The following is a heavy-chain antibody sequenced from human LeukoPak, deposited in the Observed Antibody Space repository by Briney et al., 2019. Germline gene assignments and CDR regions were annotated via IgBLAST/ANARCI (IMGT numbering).Heavy chain of an antibody. V-gene: IGHV4-34*01. J-gene: IGHJ4*02. CDR3: ARTVGLKYSSSWYTRGLNFDY. D-gene: IGHD6-13*01. CDR2: INHSGST. CDR1: GGSFSGYY. Sequence: PAETLSLTCAVYGGSFSGYYWSWLRQPPGKGLEWLGEINHSGSTNYNPSLKSRVTISVDTSKNQFSLKLSSVTAADTAVYYCARTVGLKYSSSWYTRGLNFDYWGQGTLVTVSS.